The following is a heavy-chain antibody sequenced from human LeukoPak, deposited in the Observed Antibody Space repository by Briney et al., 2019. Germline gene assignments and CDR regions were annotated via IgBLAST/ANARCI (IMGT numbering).Heavy chain of an antibody. CDR2: ISGGGDTT. V-gene: IGHV3-23*01. Sequence: GGSLRLSCAASGFTFSSYAMSWVRQAPGKGLEWVSDISGGGDTTYYADSVKGRFTISRDNSKNTLYLQINSLRAEDTAVYYCAKGNNDFWSGYPRLSYFDYWGQGTLVTVSS. J-gene: IGHJ4*02. CDR3: AKGNNDFWSGYPRLSYFDY. CDR1: GFTFSSYA. D-gene: IGHD3-3*01.